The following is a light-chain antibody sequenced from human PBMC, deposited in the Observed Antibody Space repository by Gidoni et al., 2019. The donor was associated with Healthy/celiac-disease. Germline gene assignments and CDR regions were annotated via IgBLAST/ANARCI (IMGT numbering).Light chain of an antibody. J-gene: IGLJ2*01. CDR2: EVS. CDR1: SSYVGGYNY. CDR3: SPYTSGSTLVV. V-gene: IGLV2-14*01. Sequence: QSALTQPASVSGSPGQSITISCTGTSSYVGGYNYVSWYQQHPGKAPKLMIYEVSNRPSGVSNRFSGSKSGNTASLTISGLQAEDEADYYCSPYTSGSTLVVFGGGTKLTVL.